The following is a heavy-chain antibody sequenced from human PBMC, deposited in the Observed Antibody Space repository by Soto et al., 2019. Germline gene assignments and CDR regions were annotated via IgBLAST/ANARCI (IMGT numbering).Heavy chain of an antibody. D-gene: IGHD3-10*01. V-gene: IGHV4-59*01. CDR2: IYYTGST. CDR1: GDSISTYY. J-gene: IGHJ5*02. Sequence: SETLSLTCIVSGDSISTYYWNWIRQPPGKGLEWVGYIYYTGSTKYNPSLKSRVSISMDMSRNQFSLKLTSVTAADAAVYYCARARISLVRGIKYNWFDPWGQGTLVTVSS. CDR3: ARARISLVRGIKYNWFDP.